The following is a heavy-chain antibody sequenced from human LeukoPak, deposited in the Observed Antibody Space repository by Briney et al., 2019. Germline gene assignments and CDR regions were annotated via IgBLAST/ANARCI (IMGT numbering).Heavy chain of an antibody. V-gene: IGHV3-30*04. Sequence: RPGGSLRLSCAASGFTFGSYAMHWVRQAPGKGLEWVAVISYDGSNKYYADSVKGRFTISRDNDKNSLYLQMNSLRVEDTAVYYCVRVGTSFDIWGQGTMVTVSS. J-gene: IGHJ3*02. CDR1: GFTFGSYA. D-gene: IGHD7-27*01. CDR2: ISYDGSNK. CDR3: VRVGTSFDI.